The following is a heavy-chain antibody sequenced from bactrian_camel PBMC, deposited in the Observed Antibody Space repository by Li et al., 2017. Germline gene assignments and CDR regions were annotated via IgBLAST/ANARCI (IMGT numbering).Heavy chain of an antibody. D-gene: IGHD6*01. CDR2: IDTDGSS. Sequence: VQLVESGGGSVQSGGSLRLSCAASGHFYSRYCMGWFRQVPGKEREGVAIIDTDGSSFYADSVAGQFTVSQDDAKNTVYLQMNGLKLEDTAMYYCATHTGRRASCNVLSVYEDGSWGQGTQVTVS. CDR3: ATHTGRRASCNVLSVYEDGS. CDR1: GHFYSRYC. V-gene: IGHV3S9*01. J-gene: IGHJ4*01.